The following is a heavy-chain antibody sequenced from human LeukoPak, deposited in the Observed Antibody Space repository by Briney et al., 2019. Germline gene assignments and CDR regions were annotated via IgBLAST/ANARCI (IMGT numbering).Heavy chain of an antibody. CDR3: AREGIAAAGTNLGNWFDP. J-gene: IGHJ5*02. V-gene: IGHV1-3*01. Sequence: GASVKVSCKASGYTFTDYAMHWVRQAPGQRLEWMGWINAGNGDTKYSQKFQGRVTITRDTSASTAYMELSSLRSEDTAVYYCAREGIAAAGTNLGNWFDPWGQGTLVTASS. CDR2: INAGNGDT. CDR1: GYTFTDYA. D-gene: IGHD6-13*01.